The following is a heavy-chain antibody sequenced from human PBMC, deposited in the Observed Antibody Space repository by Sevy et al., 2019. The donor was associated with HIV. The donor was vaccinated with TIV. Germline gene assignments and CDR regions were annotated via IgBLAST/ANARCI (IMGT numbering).Heavy chain of an antibody. V-gene: IGHV3-21*01. J-gene: IGHJ4*02. CDR3: ARAAYYCSTTSCYIDY. CDR2: ISSSSSYI. Sequence: GGSLRLSCAASGFTFSTYTMNWVRQAPGKGLEWVSSISSSSSYIYYADSVKGRFTISRDNAKNALYLQMNSLRVEDTAVYYCARAAYYCSTTSCYIDYWGQGTLVTVSS. CDR1: GFTFSTYT. D-gene: IGHD2-2*02.